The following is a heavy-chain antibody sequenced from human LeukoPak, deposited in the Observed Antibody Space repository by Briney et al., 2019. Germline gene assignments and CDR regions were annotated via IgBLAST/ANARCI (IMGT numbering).Heavy chain of an antibody. V-gene: IGHV4-39*07. CDR2: IYYSGST. Sequence: SETLSLTCTVSGGSISSSSYYWGWIRQPPGKGLEWIGSIYYSGSTYYNPSLKSRVTISVDTSKNRFSLKLSSVTAADTAVYYCARVRVRGVIPYYFDYWGQGTLVTVSS. J-gene: IGHJ4*02. CDR1: GGSISSSSYY. D-gene: IGHD3-10*01. CDR3: ARVRVRGVIPYYFDY.